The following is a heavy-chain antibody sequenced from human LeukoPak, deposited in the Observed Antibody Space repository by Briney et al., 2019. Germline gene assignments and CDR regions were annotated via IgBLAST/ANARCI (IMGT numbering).Heavy chain of an antibody. CDR1: GGTFSSYA. CDR2: IIPIFGTA. V-gene: IGHV1-69*13. J-gene: IGHJ6*03. D-gene: IGHD4-17*01. CDR3: ARGALRSFYYYYMDV. Sequence: SXTVSCKASGGTFSSYAISWVRQAPGQGLEWMGGIIPIFGTANYAQKFQGRVTITADESTSTAYMELSSLRSEDTAVYYCARGALRSFYYYYMDVWGKGTTVTVSS.